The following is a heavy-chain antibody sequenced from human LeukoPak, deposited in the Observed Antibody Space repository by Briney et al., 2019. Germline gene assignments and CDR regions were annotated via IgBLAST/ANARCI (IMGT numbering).Heavy chain of an antibody. CDR3: AKEEQYSYAI. CDR2: ISYDGSNK. J-gene: IGHJ4*02. V-gene: IGHV3-30*18. Sequence: GRSLRLSCAASGFTFSSYGMHWVRQAPGKGLEWVAVISYDGSNKYYADSVKGRFTISRDNSKNTQYLQMNSLRAEDTAVYYCAKEEQYSYAIWGQGTLVTVSS. D-gene: IGHD5-18*01. CDR1: GFTFSSYG.